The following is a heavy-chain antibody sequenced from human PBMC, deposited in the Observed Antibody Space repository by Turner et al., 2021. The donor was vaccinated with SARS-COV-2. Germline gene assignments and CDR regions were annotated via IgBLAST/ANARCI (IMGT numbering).Heavy chain of an antibody. D-gene: IGHD3-22*01. CDR3: ARSPTAPGYYYDSSGYYTPYYFDY. CDR2: ISSSSSYV. CDR1: GFTFSSYS. Sequence: EVQLFDSGGGLVKPGGFLRLSCAASGFTFSSYSMNWVRQGPRKGLEWVSSISSSSSYVYYADSVKGRFTISRDNAKNSLYLKMNSLRAEDTAVYYCARSPTAPGYYYDSSGYYTPYYFDYWGQGTLVTVSS. V-gene: IGHV3-21*01. J-gene: IGHJ4*02.